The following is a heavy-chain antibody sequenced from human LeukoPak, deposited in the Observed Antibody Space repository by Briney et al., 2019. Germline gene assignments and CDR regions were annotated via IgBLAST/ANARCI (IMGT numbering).Heavy chain of an antibody. CDR3: ARLVSSGWNDY. CDR1: GGSISSSSYY. J-gene: IGHJ4*02. CDR2: IYYSGST. D-gene: IGHD6-19*01. Sequence: SETLSLTCTVSGGSISSSSYYWGWIRQPPGKGLEWIGSIYYSGSTYYNPSLKSRVTISVDTSKNQYSLKLSSVTAADTAVYYCARLVSSGWNDYWGQGTLVTVSS. V-gene: IGHV4-39*07.